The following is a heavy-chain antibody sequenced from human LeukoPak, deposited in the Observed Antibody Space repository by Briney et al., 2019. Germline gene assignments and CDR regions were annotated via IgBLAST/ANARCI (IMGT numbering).Heavy chain of an antibody. Sequence: PSETLSLTCAVYGGSFSGYYWSWIRQPPGKGLEWIGEINHSGSTNYNPSLKSGVTLSVDTSKNQFSLKLSSVTAADTAVYYCARGRGRMIVVDIDYWGQGTLVTVSS. V-gene: IGHV4-34*01. J-gene: IGHJ4*02. CDR2: INHSGST. D-gene: IGHD3-22*01. CDR3: ARGRGRMIVVDIDY. CDR1: GGSFSGYY.